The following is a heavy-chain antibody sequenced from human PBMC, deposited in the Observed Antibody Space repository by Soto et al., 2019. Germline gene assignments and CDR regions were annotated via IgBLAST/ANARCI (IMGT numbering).Heavy chain of an antibody. V-gene: IGHV1-8*01. CDR1: GFTFTSYD. D-gene: IGHD3-10*01. J-gene: IGHJ4*02. Sequence: ASVKVSCKASGFTFTSYDINWVRQATGQGLEWMGWMNPNNDNTGYAQKFQGRVTMTRSTSISTAYMELSSLRSEDMAVYYCARGPHPYFNDYWGQGTLVTVSS. CDR2: MNPNNDNT. CDR3: ARGPHPYFNDY.